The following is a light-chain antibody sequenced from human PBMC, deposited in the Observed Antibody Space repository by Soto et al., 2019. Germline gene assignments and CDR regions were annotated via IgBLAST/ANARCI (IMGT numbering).Light chain of an antibody. CDR2: STD. J-gene: IGLJ3*02. CDR3: ATWDDSVNGWV. V-gene: IGLV1-44*01. Sequence: QSVLTQPPSASATPGQRVTISCSGSSSNIRRRSVYWYKQVPGTAPKLLIYSTDLRPSGVPDRFSGSKSGTSASLAITGLQSEDEADYYYATWDDSVNGWVFGGGTKVTVL. CDR1: SSNIRRRS.